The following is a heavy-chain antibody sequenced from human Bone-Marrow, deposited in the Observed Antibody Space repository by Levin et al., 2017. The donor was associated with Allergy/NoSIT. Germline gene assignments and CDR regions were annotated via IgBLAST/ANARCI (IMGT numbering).Heavy chain of an antibody. CDR1: GFTFDDYG. CDR3: ARGDYGDRPFEP. D-gene: IGHD4-17*01. Sequence: GGSLRLSCAASGFTFDDYGMSWVRQAPGKGLEWVSGINWNGGSTGYADSVKGRFTISRDNAKNSLYLQMNSLRAEDTALYHCARGDYGDRPFEPWGQGTLVTVSS. CDR2: INWNGGST. J-gene: IGHJ5*02. V-gene: IGHV3-20*01.